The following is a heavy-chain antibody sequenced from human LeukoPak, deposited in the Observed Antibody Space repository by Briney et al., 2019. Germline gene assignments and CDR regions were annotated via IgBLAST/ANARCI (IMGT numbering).Heavy chain of an antibody. Sequence: PGGSLRLSCAASGFTFSSYGMHWVRQAPGKGLEWVAVISYDGSNKYYADSVKGRFTISRDNSKNTLYPQMNSLRAEDTAVYYCARGSREAGTALWAPDYWGQGTLVTVSS. D-gene: IGHD6-13*01. CDR3: ARGSREAGTALWAPDY. V-gene: IGHV3-30*03. CDR1: GFTFSSYG. J-gene: IGHJ4*02. CDR2: ISYDGSNK.